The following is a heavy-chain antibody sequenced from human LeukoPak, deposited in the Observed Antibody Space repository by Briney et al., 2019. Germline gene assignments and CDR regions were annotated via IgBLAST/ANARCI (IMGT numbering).Heavy chain of an antibody. J-gene: IGHJ5*02. CDR1: GGSISSGGYY. Sequence: SETLSLTCTVSGGSISSGGYYWSWIRQHPGKGLEGIGYIYYSGSTYYNPSLKSRVTISVDTSKNQFSLKLSSVTAADRAVYYCARDRTMVRGVSTWFDPWGQGTLVTVSS. CDR3: ARDRTMVRGVSTWFDP. D-gene: IGHD3-10*01. V-gene: IGHV4-31*03. CDR2: IYYSGST.